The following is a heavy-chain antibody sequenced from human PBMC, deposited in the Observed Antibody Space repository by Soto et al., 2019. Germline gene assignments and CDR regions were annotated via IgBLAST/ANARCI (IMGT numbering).Heavy chain of an antibody. J-gene: IGHJ6*02. Sequence: GGSLRLSCAASGFTFSSYGMHWVRQAPGKGLEWVAVISYDGSNKYYADSVKGRFTISRDNSKNTPYLQMNSLRAEDTAVYYCAKDYYDSSGYYWGPYYYYGMDVWGQGTTVTVSS. CDR3: AKDYYDSSGYYWGPYYYYGMDV. V-gene: IGHV3-30*18. D-gene: IGHD3-22*01. CDR1: GFTFSSYG. CDR2: ISYDGSNK.